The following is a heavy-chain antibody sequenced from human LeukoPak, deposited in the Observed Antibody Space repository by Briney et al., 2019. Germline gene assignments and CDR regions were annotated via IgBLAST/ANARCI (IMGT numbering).Heavy chain of an antibody. CDR2: ISGSGVTT. CDR3: VKKVVVGATSPYSDFQD. J-gene: IGHJ1*01. CDR1: GFTFSSYA. V-gene: IGHV3-23*01. D-gene: IGHD1-26*01. Sequence: PGGSLRLSCIASGFTFSSYAMGWVRQAPGKGLDWVSVISGSGVTTHYAGSVQGRFSISRDNSKNTLYLQMNSLRVEDTALYYCVKKVVVGATSPYSDFQDWGQGTLVTVSS.